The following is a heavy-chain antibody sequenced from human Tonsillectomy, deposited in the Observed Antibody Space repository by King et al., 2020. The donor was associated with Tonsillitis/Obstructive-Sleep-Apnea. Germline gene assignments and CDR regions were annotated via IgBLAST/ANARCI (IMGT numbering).Heavy chain of an antibody. V-gene: IGHV4-39*01. J-gene: IGHJ4*02. CDR3: ARLGNYYDSSGYYYVGKYYFDY. CDR2: IYYSGST. Sequence: QMQLQESGPGLVKPSETLSLTCTVSGGSISSSSYYWGWIRQPPGKGLEWIGSIYYSGSTYYNPSLKSRVTISVDTSKNQFSLKLSSVTAADTAVYYCARLGNYYDSSGYYYVGKYYFDYWGQGTLVTVSS. D-gene: IGHD3-22*01. CDR1: GGSISSSSYY.